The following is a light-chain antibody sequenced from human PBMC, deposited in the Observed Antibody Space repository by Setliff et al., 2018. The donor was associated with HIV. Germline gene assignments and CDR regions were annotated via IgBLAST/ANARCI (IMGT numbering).Light chain of an antibody. CDR1: SSNIGNNY. V-gene: IGLV1-51*01. CDR2: DND. Sequence: QSVLTQAPSVSAAPGQKVTISCSGSSSNIGNNYVSWYQYVPGTAPKLLIYDNDKRPSGVPDRFSGSKSGNTASLTISGLQAEDEADYYCCSYAGRYTYVFGTGTKVTVL. CDR3: CSYAGRYTYV. J-gene: IGLJ1*01.